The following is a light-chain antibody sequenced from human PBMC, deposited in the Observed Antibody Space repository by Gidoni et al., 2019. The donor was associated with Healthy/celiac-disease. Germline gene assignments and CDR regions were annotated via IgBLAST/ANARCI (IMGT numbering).Light chain of an antibody. CDR3: QQYNNWPPLT. CDR2: GAS. CDR1: QSVSSN. V-gene: IGKV3-15*01. J-gene: IGKJ4*01. Sequence: EIVMRQSPATLSVSPGERATLSCRASQSVSSNSAWYQQKPRQAPRLLICGASTRATGIPARFSGSGSGTEFTLTISSLQSEDFAVYYCQQYNNWPPLTFGGGTKVEIK.